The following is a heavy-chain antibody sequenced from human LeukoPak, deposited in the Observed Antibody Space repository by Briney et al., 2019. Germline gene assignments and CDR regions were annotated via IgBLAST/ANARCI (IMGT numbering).Heavy chain of an antibody. CDR1: GYSISSGYY. Sequence: PSETLSLXCTVSGYSISSGYYWGWIRQPPGQGLEWIGSIYHSGSTYYNPSLKSRVTISVDTSKNQFSLKLSSVTAADTAVYYCATYSSGWPRDYWGQGTLVTVSS. D-gene: IGHD6-19*01. J-gene: IGHJ4*02. CDR2: IYHSGST. V-gene: IGHV4-38-2*02. CDR3: ATYSSGWPRDY.